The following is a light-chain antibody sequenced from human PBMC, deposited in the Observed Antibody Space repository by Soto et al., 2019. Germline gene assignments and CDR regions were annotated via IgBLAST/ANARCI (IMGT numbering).Light chain of an antibody. CDR2: GAS. CDR3: QQYGSSPIT. J-gene: IGKJ5*01. V-gene: IGKV3-20*01. Sequence: EIVLTQSPGTLSLSPGERATLSCRASQSVSSSYLAWYQQKPGQAPRLLIYGASSRATGIPDRFSGSGSGTDFTLTTSRLEPEDFAVYYCQQYGSSPITFGQGTRWRL. CDR1: QSVSSSY.